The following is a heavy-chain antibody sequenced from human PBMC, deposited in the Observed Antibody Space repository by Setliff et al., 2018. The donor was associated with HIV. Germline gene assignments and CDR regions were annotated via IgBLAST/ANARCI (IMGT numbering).Heavy chain of an antibody. CDR2: IYYSGNT. V-gene: IGHV4-39*07. Sequence: SETLSLTCSVSGDSIFTSTYYWGWIRQPPGKRLEWIGSIYYSGNTYYNPSLKSRVTISVDTSRNQFSLRLTSVTAEDTAVYYCARDRHYSGLGSYGPWGPGTLVTVSS. J-gene: IGHJ5*02. D-gene: IGHD3-10*01. CDR1: GDSIFTSTYY. CDR3: ARDRHYSGLGSYGP.